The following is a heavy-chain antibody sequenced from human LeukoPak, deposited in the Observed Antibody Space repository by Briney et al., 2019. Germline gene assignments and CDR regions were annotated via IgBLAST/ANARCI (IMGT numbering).Heavy chain of an antibody. V-gene: IGHV3-11*01. J-gene: IGHJ2*01. CDR2: IGLTDTTI. CDR3: ARLKLGSWYFDL. CDR1: GFTFSDYY. D-gene: IGHD7-27*01. Sequence: GGSLRLSCAASGFTFSDYYMSWIRQVPGKGLEWVSYIGLTDTTIYYADSLKGRFAISGDNAKNSLYLHMHSLRAEDTAIYYCARLKLGSWYFDLWGRGTLLTVSS.